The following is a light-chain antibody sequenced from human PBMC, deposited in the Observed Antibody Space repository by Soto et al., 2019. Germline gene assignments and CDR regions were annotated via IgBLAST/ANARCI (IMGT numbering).Light chain of an antibody. V-gene: IGKV3-15*01. Sequence: EIVMTQSPATVSVSPGERATLSCRASQSVSDKLAWYQQKPGQAPRLLIYHASARATGIPARFSGSGSGTEFTLTISGLQSEDFAVYYCQQRRSWPPTITFGQGTRLEIK. CDR3: QQRRSWPPTIT. CDR1: QSVSDK. CDR2: HAS. J-gene: IGKJ5*01.